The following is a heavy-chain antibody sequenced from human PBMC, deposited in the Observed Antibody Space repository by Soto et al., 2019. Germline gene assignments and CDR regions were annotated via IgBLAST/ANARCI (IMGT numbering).Heavy chain of an antibody. Sequence: PGGSLRLSCAASGFTFSSYWMSWVRQAPGKGLEWVANIKQDGSEKYYVDSVKGRFTISRDNAKNSLYLQMNSLRAEDTAVYYCASLGVYTSKHQGWYFDLWGRGTLVTVSS. CDR1: GFTFSSYW. V-gene: IGHV3-7*01. CDR2: IKQDGSEK. J-gene: IGHJ2*01. D-gene: IGHD2-2*02. CDR3: ASLGVYTSKHQGWYFDL.